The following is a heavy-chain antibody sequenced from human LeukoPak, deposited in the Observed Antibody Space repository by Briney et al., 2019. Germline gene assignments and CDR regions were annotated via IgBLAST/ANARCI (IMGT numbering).Heavy chain of an antibody. Sequence: PGGSLRLSCAASGFTFSSYGMHWVRQAPGKGLEWVAFIRYDGSNKYYADSVKGRFTISRDNSKNTLYLQMNSLRAEDTAVYYCAKGDRRWLPYGMDVWGQGTTVTVSS. CDR2: IRYDGSNK. D-gene: IGHD5-24*01. V-gene: IGHV3-30*02. CDR3: AKGDRRWLPYGMDV. CDR1: GFTFSSYG. J-gene: IGHJ6*02.